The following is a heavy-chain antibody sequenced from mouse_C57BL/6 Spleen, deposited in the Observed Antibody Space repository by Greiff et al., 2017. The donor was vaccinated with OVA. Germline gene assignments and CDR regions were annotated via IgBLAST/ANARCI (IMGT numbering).Heavy chain of an antibody. CDR3: AKGDDYDRGAWFAY. Sequence: QVQLQQPGAELVMPGASVKLSCKASGYTFTSYWMHWVKQRPGQGLEWIGEIDPSDSYTNYNQKFKGKSTLTVDKSSSTAYMQLSSLTSEDSAVYYCAKGDDYDRGAWFAYWGQGTLVTVSA. J-gene: IGHJ3*01. V-gene: IGHV1-69*01. CDR2: IDPSDSYT. CDR1: GYTFTSYW. D-gene: IGHD2-4*01.